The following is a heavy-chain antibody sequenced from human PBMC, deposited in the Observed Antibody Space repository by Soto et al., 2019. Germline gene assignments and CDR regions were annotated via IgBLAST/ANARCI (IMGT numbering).Heavy chain of an antibody. V-gene: IGHV4-61*03. CDR3: ARTWGGRLWNGFSSGGMDV. CDR2: FYSSGGA. J-gene: IGHJ6*02. Sequence: QVQLQESGPGLMKPSGTLSLSCTVSGASVRSTTHYLTWIRQSPGKGREWIGSFYSSGGADFNPSFKGRVTISIDTSRNHFSLKLSSVTAADTAVYYCARTWGGRLWNGFSSGGMDVWGQGTTVTVS. D-gene: IGHD3-3*01. CDR1: GASVRSTTHY.